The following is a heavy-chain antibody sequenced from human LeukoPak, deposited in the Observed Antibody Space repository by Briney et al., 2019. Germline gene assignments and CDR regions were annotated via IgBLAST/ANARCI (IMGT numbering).Heavy chain of an antibody. Sequence: GGSLRLSCAASGFTFSNYALSWVRQAPGKGLEWVSAISGSGGSTYYADSVKGRFTISRDNSKNTLYLQMNSLRAEDTAVYYCAKHKGLGYFDYWGQGTLVTVSS. J-gene: IGHJ4*02. CDR2: ISGSGGST. CDR1: GFTFSNYA. CDR3: AKHKGLGYFDY. V-gene: IGHV3-23*01.